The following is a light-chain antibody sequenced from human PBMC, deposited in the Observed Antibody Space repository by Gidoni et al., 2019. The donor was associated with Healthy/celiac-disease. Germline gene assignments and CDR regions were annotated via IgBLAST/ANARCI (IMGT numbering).Light chain of an antibody. CDR1: QSVSSSY. CDR3: QQYGSSRP. CDR2: GAS. V-gene: IGKV3-20*01. J-gene: IGKJ2*01. Sequence: EIVLTQSPGTLSLSPGERATLSCRASQSVSSSYLAWYQQKPGQAPSLLIYGASSSATGIPDRFSGSGSGTDFTLTISRLEPEDFAVYYCQQYGSSRPFGQGTKLEIK.